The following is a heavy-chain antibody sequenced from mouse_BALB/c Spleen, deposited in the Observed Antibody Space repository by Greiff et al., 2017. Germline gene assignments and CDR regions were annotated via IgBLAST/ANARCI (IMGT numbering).Heavy chain of an antibody. J-gene: IGHJ2*01. Sequence: EVNVVESGGGLVKPGGSLKLSCAASGFTFSDYYMYWVRQTPEKRLEWVATISDGGSYTYYPDSVKGRFTISRDNAKNNLYLQMSSLKSEDTAMYYCARDGAAPLDYWGQGTTLTVSS. CDR2: ISDGGSYT. CDR1: GFTFSDYY. CDR3: ARDGAAPLDY. V-gene: IGHV5-4*02.